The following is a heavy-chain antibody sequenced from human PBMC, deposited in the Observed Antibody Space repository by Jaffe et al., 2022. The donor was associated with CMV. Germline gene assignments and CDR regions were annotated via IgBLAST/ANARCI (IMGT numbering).Heavy chain of an antibody. V-gene: IGHV3-21*02. CDR2: ITGGSNYI. D-gene: IGHD1-26*01. Sequence: VQLVESGGGLVRPGGSLRLSCAASGFSFSSYKMNWVRQAPGKGLEWVASITGGSNYIDYAESAKGRFTISRDNSQNSLFLQLNSLRVEDTAVYFCVRDGYSGTYNYYFDYWGQGTLVTVSS. J-gene: IGHJ4*02. CDR1: GFSFSSYK. CDR3: VRDGYSGTYNYYFDY.